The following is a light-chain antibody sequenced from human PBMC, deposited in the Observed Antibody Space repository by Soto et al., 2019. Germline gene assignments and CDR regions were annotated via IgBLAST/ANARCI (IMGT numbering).Light chain of an antibody. CDR2: GNR. V-gene: IGLV1-40*01. Sequence: QAVVTQPPSVSGAPGQRVTISCTGASSNIGAEYDVHWYQQFPGTAPKVLIYGNRIRPSGVPDRFSASTSGTSASLAISGLQAEDEADYYCQSFDDSLSGYVFGTGTKLTVL. CDR3: QSFDDSLSGYV. CDR1: SSNIGAEYD. J-gene: IGLJ1*01.